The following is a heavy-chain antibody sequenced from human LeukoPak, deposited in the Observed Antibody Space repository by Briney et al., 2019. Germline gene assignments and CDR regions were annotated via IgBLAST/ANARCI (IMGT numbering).Heavy chain of an antibody. V-gene: IGHV3-74*01. CDR3: ARERPYYYYMDV. Sequence: PGGSLRLSCAASGFTFSSYWMHWVRHAPGKGLVWVSRINSDGSSTTYADSVKGRFTISRDNAKNTLYLQMNRLRAEDTAVYYCARERPYYYYMDVWGKGTTVTISS. J-gene: IGHJ6*03. CDR2: INSDGSST. CDR1: GFTFSSYW.